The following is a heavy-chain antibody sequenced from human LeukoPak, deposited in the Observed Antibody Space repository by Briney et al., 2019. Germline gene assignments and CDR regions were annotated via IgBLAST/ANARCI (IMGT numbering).Heavy chain of an antibody. J-gene: IGHJ4*02. CDR2: ISGSGGST. CDR3: ANDSQRISGGSGNDY. V-gene: IGHV3-23*01. Sequence: GGSLRLSCAASGFTFSSYAMSWVRQAPGKGLEWVSAISGSGGSTYYADSVKGRFTISRDNSKNTLYLQMNSLRAEDTAVYYCANDSQRISGGSGNDYWGQGTLVTVSS. D-gene: IGHD2-15*01. CDR1: GFTFSSYA.